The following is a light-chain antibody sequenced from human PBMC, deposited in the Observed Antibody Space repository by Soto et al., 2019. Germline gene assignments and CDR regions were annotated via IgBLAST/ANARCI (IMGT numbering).Light chain of an antibody. J-gene: IGKJ4*01. Sequence: EVLMTQSPATLSVSPGGRATLSCRASQSISSNLAWYQQKPGQAPRLLIYAASTRATGIPARFSGSGSGTDFTLTISSLQPEDLTLYYCQQYNDWPLTFGGGTKVDIK. CDR2: AAS. CDR1: QSISSN. V-gene: IGKV3-15*01. CDR3: QQYNDWPLT.